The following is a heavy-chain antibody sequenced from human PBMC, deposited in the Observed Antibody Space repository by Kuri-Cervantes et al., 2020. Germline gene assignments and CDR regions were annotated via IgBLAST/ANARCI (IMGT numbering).Heavy chain of an antibody. Sequence: GSLRLSCTVSGGSINSYYWSWIRQPPGKGLEWIGNINYSGSSKYNPSLESRVTMSVDTSKNQFSLKLSSVTAADTAVYYCASPVGTGPAAFYYGMDVWGQGTTVTVSS. CDR2: INYSGSS. CDR1: GGSINSYY. D-gene: IGHD1-1*01. CDR3: ASPVGTGPAAFYYGMDV. V-gene: IGHV4-59*08. J-gene: IGHJ6*02.